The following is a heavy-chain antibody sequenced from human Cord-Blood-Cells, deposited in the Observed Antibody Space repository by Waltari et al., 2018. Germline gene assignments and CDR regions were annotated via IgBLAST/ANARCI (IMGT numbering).Heavy chain of an antibody. CDR3: ATFNAYYDFWSGFAFDI. CDR2: FDPEDGET. D-gene: IGHD3-3*01. CDR1: GYTLTEFS. Sequence: QVQLVQSGAEVKKPGASVTVSCMVSGYTLTEFSMHWARQAPGKGHEWMGGFDPEDGETIYAQKFQGRVTMTEDTSTDTAYMELSSLRSEDTAVYYCATFNAYYDFWSGFAFDIWGQGTMVTVSS. V-gene: IGHV1-24*01. J-gene: IGHJ3*02.